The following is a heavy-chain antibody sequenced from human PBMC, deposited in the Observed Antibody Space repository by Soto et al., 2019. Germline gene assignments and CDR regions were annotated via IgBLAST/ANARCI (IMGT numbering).Heavy chain of an antibody. Sequence: PETLSLSCRGSGGSITAYHWSWIRQFPGKGLEWIAYTSYTGNTNYNPSLLSRVTISMDSYKNQLSLKLTSMSVAHTAVYYWESGLHACFTHYFDPRGQGTLVTVSS. CDR3: ESGLHACFTHYFDP. V-gene: IGHV4-59*08. D-gene: IGHD3-16*01. J-gene: IGHJ5*02. CDR1: GGSITAYH. CDR2: TSYTGNT.